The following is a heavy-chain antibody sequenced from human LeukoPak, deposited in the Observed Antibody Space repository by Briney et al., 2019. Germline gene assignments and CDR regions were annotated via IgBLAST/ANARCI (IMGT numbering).Heavy chain of an antibody. D-gene: IGHD3-10*01. V-gene: IGHV3-23*01. CDR3: AKARMVRGVIIRAHYYYYMDV. CDR1: GFTFSSYG. CDR2: ISGSGGST. Sequence: GGSLRLSCAASGFTFSSYGMGWVRQAPGKGLEWVSAISGSGGSTYYADSVKGRFTISRDNSKNTLYLQMNSLRAEDTAVYYCAKARMVRGVIIRAHYYYYMDVWGKGTTVTISS. J-gene: IGHJ6*03.